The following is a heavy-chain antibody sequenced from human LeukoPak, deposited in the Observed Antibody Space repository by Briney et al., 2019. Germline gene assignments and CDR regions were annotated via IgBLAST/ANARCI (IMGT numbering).Heavy chain of an antibody. CDR3: ANTNDRDGDFNGDY. Sequence: GSLRLSCAASGFTFSSHSMTWVRQAPGKGLEWVSTISASGGGTYYADSVRGRFTISRDNSKNTLYLQMNSLRAEDTAVYYCANTNDRDGDFNGDYWGQGTLVTVSA. V-gene: IGHV3-23*01. D-gene: IGHD1-1*01. J-gene: IGHJ4*02. CDR2: ISASGGGT. CDR1: GFTFSSHS.